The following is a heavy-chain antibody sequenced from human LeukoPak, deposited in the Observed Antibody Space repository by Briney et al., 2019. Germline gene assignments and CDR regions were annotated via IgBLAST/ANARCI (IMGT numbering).Heavy chain of an antibody. D-gene: IGHD1-1*01. CDR3: ARCSTGTYYYYYYMDV. J-gene: IGHJ6*03. CDR1: GGAISSYY. V-gene: IGHV4-4*07. Sequence: NPSETLSLTCTVAGGAISSYYWSWIRQPAGKGLDWIGRIYTSGSNNYNPSLKSRVTMSVGTSKNQFSLKLSSVTAADTAVYYCARCSTGTYYYYYYMDVWGKGTTVTVSS. CDR2: IYTSGSN.